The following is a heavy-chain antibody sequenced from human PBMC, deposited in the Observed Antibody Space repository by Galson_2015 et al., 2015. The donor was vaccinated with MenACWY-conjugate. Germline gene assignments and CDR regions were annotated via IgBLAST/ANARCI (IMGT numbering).Heavy chain of an antibody. CDR2: VSYDASSR. D-gene: IGHD5-12*01. Sequence: SLRLSCAASGFRFSSYTFYWVRRSPGKGLEWVAVVSYDASSRYYRDSVQGRFTISRDNSKNTVSLQMSSLGPEDSAVYYCVRAEGWLRSAFDLWGQGTMVTVSS. CDR3: VRAEGWLRSAFDL. J-gene: IGHJ3*01. CDR1: GFRFSSYT. V-gene: IGHV3-30*10.